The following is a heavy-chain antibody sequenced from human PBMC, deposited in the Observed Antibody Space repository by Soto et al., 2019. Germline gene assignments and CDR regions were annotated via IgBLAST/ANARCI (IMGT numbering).Heavy chain of an antibody. CDR1: GFTFSSYA. V-gene: IGHV3-23*01. CDR3: ARDRGAPDAFDI. J-gene: IGHJ3*02. Sequence: EVQLLESGGGLVQPGGSLRLSCAASGFTFSSYALSWVRQAPGKGLEWVSTISNSGGSSYYADSVKGRFTISRDNSKNTLHLQMNSLRAEDTAIYYCARDRGAPDAFDIWGQGTLVTVSS. D-gene: IGHD1-26*01. CDR2: ISNSGGSS.